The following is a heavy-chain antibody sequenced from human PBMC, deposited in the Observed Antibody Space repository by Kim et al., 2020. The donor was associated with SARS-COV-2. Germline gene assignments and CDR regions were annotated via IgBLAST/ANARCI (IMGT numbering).Heavy chain of an antibody. CDR2: IWYDGSNK. V-gene: IGHV3-33*01. CDR1: GFTFSSYG. J-gene: IGHJ4*02. Sequence: GGSLRLSCAASGFTFSSYGMHWVRQAPGKGLEWVAVIWYDGSNKYYADSVKGRFTISRDNSKNTLYLQMNSLRAEDTAVYYCASDLYYYGSGSYSPEGLRRVPFDYWGQGTLVTVSS. D-gene: IGHD3-10*01. CDR3: ASDLYYYGSGSYSPEGLRRVPFDY.